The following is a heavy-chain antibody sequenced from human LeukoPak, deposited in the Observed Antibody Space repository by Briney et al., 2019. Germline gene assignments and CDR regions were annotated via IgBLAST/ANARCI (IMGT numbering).Heavy chain of an antibody. V-gene: IGHV4-39*01. J-gene: IGHJ4*02. CDR3: ARLYYYDSSGYYLGYYFDY. CDR2: IYYSGST. Sequence: SETLSLTCTVSGGSISSSSYYWGWIRQPPGKGLEWIGSIYYSGSTYYNPSLKSRVTISVDTSKNQFSLKLSSVTAADTAVYYCARLYYYDSSGYYLGYYFDYWGQGTLVTASS. CDR1: GGSISSSSYY. D-gene: IGHD3-22*01.